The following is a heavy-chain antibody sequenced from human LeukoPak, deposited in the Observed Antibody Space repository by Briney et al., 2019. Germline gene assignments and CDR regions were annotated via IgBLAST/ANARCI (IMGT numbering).Heavy chain of an antibody. CDR1: GYSFISYY. D-gene: IGHD3-9*01. J-gene: IGHJ5*02. V-gene: IGHV1-46*01. Sequence: ASVKVSCKASGYSFISYYIHWVRQAPGQGLEWMGLIVPSGGSTSYAQHFQGRVAMTRDTSTNTVSMELYSLRSEDTAVYYCARGDYDILTGPNRFDPWGQGTLVTVSS. CDR2: IVPSGGST. CDR3: ARGDYDILTGPNRFDP.